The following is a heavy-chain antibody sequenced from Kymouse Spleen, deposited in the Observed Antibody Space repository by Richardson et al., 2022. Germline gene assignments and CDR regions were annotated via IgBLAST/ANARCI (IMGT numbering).Heavy chain of an antibody. D-gene: IGHD3-3*01. J-gene: IGHJ6*02. V-gene: IGHV3-74*01. Sequence: EVQLVESGGGLVQPGGSLRLSCAASGFTFSSYWMHWVRQAPGKGLVWVSRINSDGSSTSYADSVKGRFTISRDNAKNTLYLQMNSLRAEDTAVYYCAREATIFGVVNGMDVWGQGTTVTVSS. CDR1: GFTFSSYW. CDR3: AREATIFGVVNGMDV. CDR2: INSDGSST.